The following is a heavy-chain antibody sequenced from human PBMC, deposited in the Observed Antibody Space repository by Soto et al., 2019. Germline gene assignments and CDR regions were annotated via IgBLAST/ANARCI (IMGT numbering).Heavy chain of an antibody. J-gene: IGHJ5*02. V-gene: IGHV1-69*01. CDR3: ARLSRPNYYDTSGFFKDNWFDP. CDR1: GGTFNSYD. CDR2: IIPIVETP. Sequence: QVQLMQSGAEVKKPGSSMKVSCKASGGTFNSYDINWVRQAPGQGLEWMGGIIPIVETPKYAQKFQGRVTITEDESTNTVYMELSSLRSEDTAMYYCARLSRPNYYDTSGFFKDNWFDPWGQGTLVTVSS. D-gene: IGHD3-22*01.